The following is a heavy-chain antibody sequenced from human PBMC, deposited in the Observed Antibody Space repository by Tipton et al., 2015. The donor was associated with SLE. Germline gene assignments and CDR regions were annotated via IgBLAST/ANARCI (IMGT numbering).Heavy chain of an antibody. Sequence: TLSLTCAVYGGSFSGYYWSWIRQSPGKGLEWIGEINHSGSTNYSPSLKSRVTISVDTSKNQFSLTLNSVTAADTAVYYCARGRGRLSYAYYYGMDVWGQGTTVTVSS. D-gene: IGHD3-10*01. CDR3: ARGRGRLSYAYYYGMDV. CDR1: GGSFSGYY. V-gene: IGHV4-34*01. J-gene: IGHJ6*02. CDR2: INHSGST.